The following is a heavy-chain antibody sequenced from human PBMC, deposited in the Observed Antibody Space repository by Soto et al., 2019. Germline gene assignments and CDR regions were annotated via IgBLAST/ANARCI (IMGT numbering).Heavy chain of an antibody. J-gene: IGHJ4*02. D-gene: IGHD5-18*01. Sequence: QVQLVQSGAEVKKPGASVKVSCKTSGYTFTLYTIHWVRQAPGQRLEWMGWINTGNGNTKYSQRFQGRLNMCRDTSASTAYMELSSLTSEDTAVYYCAKLGGGYIFGPYLDFWGQGTLVTVSS. CDR2: INTGNGNT. CDR1: GYTFTLYT. V-gene: IGHV1-3*04. CDR3: AKLGGGYIFGPYLDF.